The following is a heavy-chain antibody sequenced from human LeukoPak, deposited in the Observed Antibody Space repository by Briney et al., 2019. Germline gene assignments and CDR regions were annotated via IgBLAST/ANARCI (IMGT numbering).Heavy chain of an antibody. V-gene: IGHV1-69*01. CDR2: IIPIFGTA. CDR1: GGTFSSYA. CDR3: ASTTEHIVVVVAAFFGRALDI. D-gene: IGHD2-15*01. J-gene: IGHJ3*02. Sequence: SVKVSYKASGGTFSSYAISWVRQAPGQGLEWMGGIIPIFGTANYAQKFQGRVTITADESTSTAYMELSSLRSEDTAVYYCASTTEHIVVVVAAFFGRALDIWGQGTMVTVSS.